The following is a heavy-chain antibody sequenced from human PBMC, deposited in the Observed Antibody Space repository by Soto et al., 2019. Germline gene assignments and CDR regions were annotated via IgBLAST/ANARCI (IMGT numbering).Heavy chain of an antibody. CDR1: GFTFNTYS. Sequence: LRLSCAASGFTFNTYSMTWVRQAPGKGLEWVSGISGSGDGTYYADSVKGRFTISRDNSRNTLYLHLNSLRVEDTAVYYCVKDLLHLARVYWGQGTLVTVSS. J-gene: IGHJ4*02. CDR3: VKDLLHLARVY. CDR2: ISGSGDGT. D-gene: IGHD3-22*01. V-gene: IGHV3-23*01.